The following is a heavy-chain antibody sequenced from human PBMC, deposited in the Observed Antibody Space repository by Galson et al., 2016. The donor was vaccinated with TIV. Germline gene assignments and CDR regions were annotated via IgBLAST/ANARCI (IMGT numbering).Heavy chain of an antibody. CDR3: ARRYTSFSDLDDWFFDP. V-gene: IGHV4-30-2*01. J-gene: IGHJ2*01. CDR2: IYDNGSA. Sequence: LSLTCAVSGGSISNDDYSWSWIRQPPGDGLEWIGYIYDNGSAYYSPSLKRRVSISLDKSKNQFSLKLTSVTAADTAIYYCARRYTSFSDLDDWFFDPWGRGTLVTVSS. CDR1: GGSISNDDYS. D-gene: IGHD3-3*01.